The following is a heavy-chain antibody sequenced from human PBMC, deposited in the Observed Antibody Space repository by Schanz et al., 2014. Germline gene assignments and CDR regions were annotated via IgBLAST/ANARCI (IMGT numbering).Heavy chain of an antibody. CDR3: ANNWNLDY. CDR2: ISDRDGST. Sequence: VQLVESGGGVVQPGRSLRLSCAASGFTFSSYAMTWVRQAPGMGLEGVSAISDRDGSTYYADSVRGRFTISRDNSKNTLYLQMNSLRAEDTAVYYCANNWNLDYWGQGTLVTVSS. D-gene: IGHD1-20*01. CDR1: GFTFSSYA. V-gene: IGHV3-23*04. J-gene: IGHJ4*02.